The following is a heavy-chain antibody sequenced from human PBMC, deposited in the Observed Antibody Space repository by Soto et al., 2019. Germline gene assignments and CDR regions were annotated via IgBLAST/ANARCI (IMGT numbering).Heavy chain of an antibody. CDR1: GLTFNSLS. Sequence: GGSLRLSCPRSGLTFNSLSLHWVRQGPDKGLEWVAVVSFDGKVTYYADSVKGRFTVSRDNSKNTIYLQANSLRAEDTAVYYCAREPYGDSQYFDYWGQGTPVTVSS. D-gene: IGHD2-21*02. J-gene: IGHJ4*02. V-gene: IGHV3-30*04. CDR2: VSFDGKVT. CDR3: AREPYGDSQYFDY.